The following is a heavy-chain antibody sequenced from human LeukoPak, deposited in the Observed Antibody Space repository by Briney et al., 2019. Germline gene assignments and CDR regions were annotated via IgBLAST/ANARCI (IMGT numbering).Heavy chain of an antibody. CDR2: ISSSGST. J-gene: IGHJ3*02. CDR3: ARAGDSSGYYYVRSAFDI. V-gene: IGHV4-4*07. CDR1: GGSISSYY. D-gene: IGHD3-22*01. Sequence: SETLSLTCTVSGGSISSYYWSWIRQPAGKRLEWIGRISSSGSTNYNPSLKSRVTMSVDSSKNQFSLILISVTAADTAVYYCARAGDSSGYYYVRSAFDIWGQGTMVTVSS.